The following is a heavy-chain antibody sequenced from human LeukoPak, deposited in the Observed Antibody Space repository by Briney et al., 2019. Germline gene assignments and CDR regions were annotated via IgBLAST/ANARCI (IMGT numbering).Heavy chain of an antibody. Sequence: GGSLRLSCAASGNYWMHWVRQAPGKGLVWVSHINSDGSITSYADSVKGRFTISRDNAKNTLYLQMNSLRAEDTAVYYCARDAVDTANAVWGQGTTVTVSS. CDR3: ARDAVDTANAV. D-gene: IGHD5-18*01. CDR1: GNYW. CDR2: INSDGSIT. V-gene: IGHV3-74*01. J-gene: IGHJ6*02.